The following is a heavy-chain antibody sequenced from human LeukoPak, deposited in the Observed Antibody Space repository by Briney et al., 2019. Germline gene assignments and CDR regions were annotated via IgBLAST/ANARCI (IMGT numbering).Heavy chain of an antibody. V-gene: IGHV3-7*04. D-gene: IGHD2-21*02. CDR1: GFTFTSYW. Sequence: GGSLRLSCAASGFTFTSYWMTWVRQAPGKGLEWVAYTKHDGNEVYYVDSVKGRFTISRDNVKNSLFLQMDSLRAEGTAVYYCARGGLYGDYYFDYWGQGTLVTVTS. CDR2: TKHDGNEV. J-gene: IGHJ4*02. CDR3: ARGGLYGDYYFDY.